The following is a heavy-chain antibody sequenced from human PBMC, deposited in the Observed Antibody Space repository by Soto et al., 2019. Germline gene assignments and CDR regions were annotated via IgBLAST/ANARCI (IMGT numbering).Heavy chain of an antibody. Sequence: QVQLVQSGAEVKKPGASVKVSCKASGYTFTSYAMHWVRQAPGQRLEWMGWINAGNGNTKYSQKFQGRVTITRDTSASTAYMELSSLRSEDTAVYYCAGVLRGKLVHAYYYGMDVWRQGTTVTVSS. D-gene: IGHD6-13*01. CDR3: AGVLRGKLVHAYYYGMDV. J-gene: IGHJ6*02. CDR1: GYTFTSYA. V-gene: IGHV1-3*01. CDR2: INAGNGNT.